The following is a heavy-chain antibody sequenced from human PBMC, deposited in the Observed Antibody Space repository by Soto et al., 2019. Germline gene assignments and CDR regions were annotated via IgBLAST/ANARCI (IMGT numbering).Heavy chain of an antibody. CDR2: ISYSGTT. V-gene: IGHV4-30-4*01. CDR1: VGSIISGYYF. Sequence: SENLSLTCTVSVGSIISGYYFLSWMRQPPGKGLEWIGFISYSGTTHYSASLRSRVSISVDTSKNQFSLDLSSVTAADTAVYYCATMGTPVTGLYYFDYWGQGTLVT. D-gene: IGHD4-17*01. CDR3: ATMGTPVTGLYYFDY. J-gene: IGHJ4*02.